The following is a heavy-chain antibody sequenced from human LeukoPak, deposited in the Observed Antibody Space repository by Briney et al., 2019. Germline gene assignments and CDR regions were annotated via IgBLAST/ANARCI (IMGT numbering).Heavy chain of an antibody. Sequence: GASLQISCQGPRNRFSSYWIDWVRQMPGKGLAWAGIIYPGDSDTRYSPSFQGQVTISADKSTSTAYLQWSSLKASDTAMYYCARSRGHGYNLGFDIWGQGTMVTVSS. CDR1: RNRFSSYW. J-gene: IGHJ3*02. CDR3: ARSRGHGYNLGFDI. CDR2: IYPGDSDT. V-gene: IGHV5-51*01. D-gene: IGHD5-24*01.